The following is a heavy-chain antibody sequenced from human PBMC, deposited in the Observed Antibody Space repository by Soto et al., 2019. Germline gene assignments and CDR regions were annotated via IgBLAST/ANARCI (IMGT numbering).Heavy chain of an antibody. CDR2: IYYSGST. Sequence: WNRQHPGKGLEWIGYIYYSGSTYYNPSLKSRVTISVDTSKNQFSLKLSSVTAADTAVYYCARALDRVTIDYWGQGTLVTVSS. D-gene: IGHD3-3*01. CDR3: ARALDRVTIDY. J-gene: IGHJ4*02. V-gene: IGHV4-31*02.